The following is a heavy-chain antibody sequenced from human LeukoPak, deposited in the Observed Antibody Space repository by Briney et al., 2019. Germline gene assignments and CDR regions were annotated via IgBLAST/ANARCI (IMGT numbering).Heavy chain of an antibody. D-gene: IGHD6-19*01. CDR1: GGSISRYY. CDR2: IYYTGSA. CDR3: ARHDSNANGWYPLDY. J-gene: IGHJ4*02. Sequence: PSETLSLTCTVSGGSISRYYWGWIRQPPGKGMEWIGYIYYTGSANYNPSLKSRVTISVDTSKNQFSLKLRSVTAADTAVYYCARHDSNANGWYPLDYWGQGTLVTVSS. V-gene: IGHV4-59*08.